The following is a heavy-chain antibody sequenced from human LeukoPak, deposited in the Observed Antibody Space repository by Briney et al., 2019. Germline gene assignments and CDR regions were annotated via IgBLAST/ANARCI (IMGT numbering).Heavy chain of an antibody. D-gene: IGHD3-22*01. V-gene: IGHV1-18*01. CDR2: ISAYNGNT. Sequence: WASVTVSCKASGYTFTSYGISWVRQAPGQGLEWMGWISAYNGNTNYAQKLQGRVTMTTDTSTSTAYMELRSLRSDDTAVYYCARDRYYDSSGYPLYYGMDVWGQGTTVTVSS. CDR1: GYTFTSYG. J-gene: IGHJ6*02. CDR3: ARDRYYDSSGYPLYYGMDV.